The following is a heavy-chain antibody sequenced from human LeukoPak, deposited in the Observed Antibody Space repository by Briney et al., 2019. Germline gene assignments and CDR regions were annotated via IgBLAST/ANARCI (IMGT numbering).Heavy chain of an antibody. CDR1: GFTFSSYG. Sequence: GGSLRLSCAASGFTFSSYGMHWVRQAPGKGLEWVAVISYDGSNKYYADSVKGRFTISRDNSKNTLYLQMNSLRAEDTAVYYCAKDSGTYSSGWYYYGMDVRGQGTTVTVSS. CDR3: AKDSGTYSSGWYYYGMDV. CDR2: ISYDGSNK. D-gene: IGHD6-19*01. V-gene: IGHV3-30*18. J-gene: IGHJ6*02.